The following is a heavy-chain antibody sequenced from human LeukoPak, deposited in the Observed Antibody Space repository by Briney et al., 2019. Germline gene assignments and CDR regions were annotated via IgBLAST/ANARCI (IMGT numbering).Heavy chain of an antibody. D-gene: IGHD3-16*02. CDR3: ARGRGDYVWGSYRLRLDY. J-gene: IGHJ4*02. CDR1: GGSFSGYY. Sequence: SETLSLTCAVYGGSFSGYYWSWIRQPPGKGLEWIGEINHSGSTNYNPSLKSRVTISADTSKNQFSLKLSSVTAADTAVYYCARGRGDYVWGSYRLRLDYWGQGTLVTVSS. CDR2: INHSGST. V-gene: IGHV4-34*01.